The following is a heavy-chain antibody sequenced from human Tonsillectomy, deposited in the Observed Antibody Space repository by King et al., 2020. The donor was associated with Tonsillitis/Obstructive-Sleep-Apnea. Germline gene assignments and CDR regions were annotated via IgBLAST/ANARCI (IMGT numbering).Heavy chain of an antibody. CDR3: AAVVPAAPIAY. CDR1: GGSFSGYY. J-gene: IGHJ4*02. Sequence: VQLQQWGAGLLKPSETLSLTCAVYGGSFSGYYWSWIRQPPGKGLEWFGEINHSGSTNYNPSLKSRVTISVDTSKNQFSLKLGSVTAADTAVYYCAAVVPAAPIAYWGQGTLVTVSS. V-gene: IGHV4-34*01. CDR2: INHSGST. D-gene: IGHD2-2*01.